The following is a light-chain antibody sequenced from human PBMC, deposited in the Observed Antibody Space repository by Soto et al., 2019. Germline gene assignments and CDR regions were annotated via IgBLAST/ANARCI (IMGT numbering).Light chain of an antibody. Sequence: ERVMTQSPATLSVSPGERATLSCRASQSVSSNLAWYQQKPGQAPRLLISGASSRATGIPDRFSGSGSGTDFTLTISRLEPEDFALYYCQHYYGTSPITFGQGTRLEIK. J-gene: IGKJ5*01. CDR3: QHYYGTSPIT. V-gene: IGKV3-20*01. CDR1: QSVSSN. CDR2: GAS.